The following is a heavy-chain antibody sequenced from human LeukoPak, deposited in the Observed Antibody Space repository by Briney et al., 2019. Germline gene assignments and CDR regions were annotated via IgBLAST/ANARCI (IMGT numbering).Heavy chain of an antibody. V-gene: IGHV4-61*02. J-gene: IGHJ5*02. CDR3: ARYNRGSTSFDP. D-gene: IGHD2-2*01. CDR2: IYTSGST. CDR1: GGSISSGSYY. Sequence: PSQTLSLTCTVSGGSISSGSYYWSWIRQPAGKGLEWIGRIYTSGSTNYNPSLKSRVTISVDTSKNQFSLKLSSVMAADTAVYYCARYNRGSTSFDPWGQGTLVTVSS.